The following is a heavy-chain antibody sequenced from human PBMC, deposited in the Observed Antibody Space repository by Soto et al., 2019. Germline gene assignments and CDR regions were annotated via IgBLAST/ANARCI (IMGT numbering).Heavy chain of an antibody. CDR1: GFTFSSYW. CDR3: ARDPYSSGWYWDQTHYGMDV. D-gene: IGHD6-19*01. CDR2: INSDGSST. J-gene: IGHJ6*02. Sequence: GGSLRLSCAASGFTFSSYWMHWVRQAPGKGLVWVSRINSDGSSTSYADSVKGRFTISRDNAKNTLYLQMNSLRAEDTAVYYCARDPYSSGWYWDQTHYGMDVWGQGTTVTSP. V-gene: IGHV3-74*01.